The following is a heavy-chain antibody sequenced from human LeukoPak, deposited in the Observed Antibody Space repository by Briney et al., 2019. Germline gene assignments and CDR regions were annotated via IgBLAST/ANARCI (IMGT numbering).Heavy chain of an antibody. D-gene: IGHD2-21*01. V-gene: IGHV3-30*02. Sequence: GGSLRLSCAASGFTFKNYGMHWVRQAPGKGLEWVAYIRHHGKDKYYVDSVKGRFTVSRDNSKNMMYLQMNSPRAEDTAVYYCAKDADWACDYWGQGILVTVSS. J-gene: IGHJ4*02. CDR1: GFTFKNYG. CDR3: AKDADWACDY. CDR2: IRHHGKDK.